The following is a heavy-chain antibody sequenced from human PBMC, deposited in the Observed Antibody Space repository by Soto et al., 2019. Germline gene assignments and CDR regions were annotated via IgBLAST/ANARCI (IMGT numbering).Heavy chain of an antibody. CDR1: GFTFSSYA. Sequence: QVQLVESGGGVVQPGRSLRLSCAASGFTFSSYAMHWVRQAPGKGLEWVAVISYDGSNKYYADSVKGRFTISRDNSKNTLYLQMNSLRAEDTAVYYCAKDQGEWELDAFDIWGQGTMVTVSS. D-gene: IGHD1-26*01. CDR3: AKDQGEWELDAFDI. J-gene: IGHJ3*02. V-gene: IGHV3-30-3*01. CDR2: ISYDGSNK.